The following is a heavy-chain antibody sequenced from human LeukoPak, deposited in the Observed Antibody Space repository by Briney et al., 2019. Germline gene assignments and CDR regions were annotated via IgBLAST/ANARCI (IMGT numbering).Heavy chain of an antibody. V-gene: IGHV3-33*01. CDR1: GFTFSSYG. CDR2: IWYDGSNK. J-gene: IGHJ4*02. Sequence: GRSLRLSCAASGFTFSSYGMHWVRQAPGKGLEWVAVIWYDGSNKYYADSVKGRFTISRDNAKNSLYLQMNSLRAEDTAVYYCARVGQWELPNLDYWGQGTLVTVSS. CDR3: ARVGQWELPNLDY. D-gene: IGHD1-26*01.